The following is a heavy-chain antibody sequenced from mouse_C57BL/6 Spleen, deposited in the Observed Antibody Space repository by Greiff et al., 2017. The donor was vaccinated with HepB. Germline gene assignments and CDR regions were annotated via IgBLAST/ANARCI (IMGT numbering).Heavy chain of an antibody. J-gene: IGHJ2*01. Sequence: VQLQQSGAELVRPGASVTLSCKASGYTFTDYEMHWVKQTPVHGLEWIGAIDPETGGTAYNQKFKGKAILTADKSSSTAYMEPRSLTSEDSAVYYCTRYDDPYYFDYWGQGTTLTVSS. CDR2: IDPETGGT. D-gene: IGHD2-4*01. V-gene: IGHV1-15*01. CDR3: TRYDDPYYFDY. CDR1: GYTFTDYE.